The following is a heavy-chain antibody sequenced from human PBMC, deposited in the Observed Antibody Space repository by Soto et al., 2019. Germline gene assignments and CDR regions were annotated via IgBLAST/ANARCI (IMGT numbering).Heavy chain of an antibody. CDR2: IYYSGSA. CDR1: GASISRGAYY. Sequence: TLSLTCSVSGASISRGAYYWSWIRQHPGKGLEWIGNIYYSGSAYYNPSLKSRVAISVDTSQNQFSLRLSSVTAADTAVYYCARGVLANWGPENWFDPWGQGTLVTVSS. V-gene: IGHV4-31*03. CDR3: ARGVLANWGPENWFDP. J-gene: IGHJ5*02. D-gene: IGHD7-27*01.